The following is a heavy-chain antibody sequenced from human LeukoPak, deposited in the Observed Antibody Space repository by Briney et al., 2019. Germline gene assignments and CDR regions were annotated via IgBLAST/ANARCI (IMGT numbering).Heavy chain of an antibody. CDR2: ISYDGSNK. V-gene: IGHV3-30*03. CDR1: GFTFSSYG. CDR3: ATKQWLVRTPPSGY. J-gene: IGHJ4*02. Sequence: GRSLRLSCAASGFTFSSYGMHWVRQAPGKGLGWVAVISYDGSNKYYADSVKGRFTISRDNSKNTLYLQMNSLRAEDTAVYYCATKQWLVRTPPSGYWGQGTLVTVSS. D-gene: IGHD6-19*01.